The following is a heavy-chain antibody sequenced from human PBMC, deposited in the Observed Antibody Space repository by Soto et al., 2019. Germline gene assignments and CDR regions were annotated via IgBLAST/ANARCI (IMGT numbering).Heavy chain of an antibody. D-gene: IGHD1-26*01. CDR2: ISSSSKYI. CDR3: SSDPDAEYSGNYHTPRSLDS. Sequence: PGGSLRLSCIGSGFTFSSYAMNWVRQAPGKGLEWVSSISSSSKYIYYTDSVKGRFTISRDNAKNSLYLQMNGLRAEDTALYYCSSDPDAEYSGNYHTPRSLDSWGQGTLVTVSS. J-gene: IGHJ4*02. V-gene: IGHV3-21*01. CDR1: GFTFSSYA.